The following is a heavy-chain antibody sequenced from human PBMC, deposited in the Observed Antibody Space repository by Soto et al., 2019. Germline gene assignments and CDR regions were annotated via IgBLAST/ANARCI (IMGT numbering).Heavy chain of an antibody. D-gene: IGHD3-22*01. V-gene: IGHV3-48*01. CDR2: ISSSSSTI. J-gene: IGHJ4*02. CDR3: ARGTYYYDSSGLSY. Sequence: GGSLRLSCAASGFTFSSYSMNWVRQAPGKGLEWVSYISSSSSTIYYADSVKGRFTISRDNAKNSLYLQMNSLRAEDTAVYYCARGTYYYDSSGLSYWGQGTLVTVSS. CDR1: GFTFSSYS.